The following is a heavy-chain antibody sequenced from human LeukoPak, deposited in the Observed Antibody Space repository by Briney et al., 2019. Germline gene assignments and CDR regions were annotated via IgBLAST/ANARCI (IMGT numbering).Heavy chain of an antibody. D-gene: IGHD3-22*01. CDR1: GFTVSSNY. Sequence: PGGSLRLSCAASGFTVSSNYMSWVRQAPGKGLEWVSVIYSGGSTYYADSVKGRFTISRDNSKNTLYLQMNSLRAEDTAVYYCAKEPITMIVVVTGGWGQGTLVTVSS. J-gene: IGHJ4*02. CDR3: AKEPITMIVVVTGG. V-gene: IGHV3-53*01. CDR2: IYSGGST.